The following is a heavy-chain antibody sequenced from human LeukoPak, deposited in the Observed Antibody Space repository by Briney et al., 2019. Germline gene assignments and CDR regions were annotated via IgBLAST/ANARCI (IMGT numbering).Heavy chain of an antibody. CDR2: TYYRSKWYT. J-gene: IGHJ6*02. CDR3: ARAVGFDNGMDV. Sequence: SQTLSLTCAISGDSVSSNRAAWNWIRQSPSRGLEWLGRTYYRSKWYTEYTLSVKSRISIKPDTSKNQFSLQLNSVPPEDTAVYYCARAVGFDNGMDVWGQGTTVTVSS. D-gene: IGHD2-15*01. CDR1: GDSVSSNRAA. V-gene: IGHV6-1*01.